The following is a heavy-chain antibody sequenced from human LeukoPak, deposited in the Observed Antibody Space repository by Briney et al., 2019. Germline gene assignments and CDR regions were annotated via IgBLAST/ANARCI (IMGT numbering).Heavy chain of an antibody. Sequence: SETLSRTCTVSGVSISSGGYFWSWIRQHPGKGLEWVGYIYFSGITYYNPALMSRAAISVDTPKNQFSLKLSSVTAADTAVYYCARSDRNWFDPWGQGTLVTVSS. CDR2: IYFSGIT. V-gene: IGHV4-31*03. CDR3: ARSDRNWFDP. D-gene: IGHD2-21*02. CDR1: GVSISSGGYF. J-gene: IGHJ5*02.